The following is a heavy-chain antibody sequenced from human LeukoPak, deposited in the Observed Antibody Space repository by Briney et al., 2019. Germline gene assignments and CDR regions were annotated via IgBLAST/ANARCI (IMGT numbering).Heavy chain of an antibody. D-gene: IGHD6-13*01. Sequence: SETLSLTCSVSGGSNSSYYWSWIREPPGKGLEWIGYIYCSGSTNYNPSLKSRVTISVDTSKNQFSLKLSSVTAADTAVYYCAREQQLVRHYWFDPWGQGTLVTVSS. CDR3: AREQQLVRHYWFDP. J-gene: IGHJ5*02. CDR2: IYCSGST. CDR1: GGSNSSYY. V-gene: IGHV4-59*12.